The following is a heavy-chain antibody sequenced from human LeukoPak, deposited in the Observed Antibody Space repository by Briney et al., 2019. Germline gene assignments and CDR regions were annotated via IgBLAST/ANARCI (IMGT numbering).Heavy chain of an antibody. V-gene: IGHV1-2*02. D-gene: IGHD3-22*01. CDR1: AYTFTGYY. J-gene: IGHJ3*02. CDR2: INPNSGGT. Sequence: ASVTVSCTASAYTFTGYYMHRTRHAPGQGHEWMGWINPNSGGTNYAQKFQGRVTMTRDTSISTAYMELSRLRSDDTAVYYCARGFDYYDSSGYSLDIWGQGTMVTVSS. CDR3: ARGFDYYDSSGYSLDI.